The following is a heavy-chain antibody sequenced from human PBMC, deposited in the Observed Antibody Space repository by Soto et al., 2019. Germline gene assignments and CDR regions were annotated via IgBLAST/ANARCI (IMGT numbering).Heavy chain of an antibody. CDR3: ARSVVPAESLDS. CDR2: ISYDGSNK. CDR1: GFTFSSYG. D-gene: IGHD2-2*01. Sequence: GGSLRLSCAASGFTFSSYGMHWVRQAPGKGLEWVAVISYDGSNKYYADSVKGRFTISRDNSKNTLYLQMNSLRAEDTAVYYCARSVVPAESLDSWGQGTLVTVS. V-gene: IGHV3-30*03. J-gene: IGHJ4*02.